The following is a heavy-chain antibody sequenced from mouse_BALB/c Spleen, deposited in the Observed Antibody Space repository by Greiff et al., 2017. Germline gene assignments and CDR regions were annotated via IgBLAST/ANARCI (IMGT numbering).Heavy chain of an antibody. V-gene: IGHV1-7*01. D-gene: IGHD3-2*01. J-gene: IGHJ4*01. Sequence: VKLMESGAELAKPGASVKMSCKASGYTFTSYWMHWVKQRPGQGLEWIGYINPSTGYTEYNQKLKDKATLTADKSSSTAYMQLSSLTSEDSAVYYWARSGQLGPDYYAMDYWGQGTSVTVSA. CDR1: GYTFTSYW. CDR2: INPSTGYT. CDR3: ARSGQLGPDYYAMDY.